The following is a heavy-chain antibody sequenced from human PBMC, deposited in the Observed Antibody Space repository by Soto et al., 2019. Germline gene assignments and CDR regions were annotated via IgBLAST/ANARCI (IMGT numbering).Heavy chain of an antibody. Sequence: SETLSLTCAVYGGSSSGYYWSWIRQPPGKGLERIGEINHSGSTNYNQSLKSRVTISVDTSKNRFFLKVSSVVASGAAVFYCASCLYYGCWSSCSLVYWGQGTLVTVSS. CDR3: ASCLYYGCWSSCSLVY. CDR2: INHSGST. V-gene: IGHV4-34*01. D-gene: IGHD3-3*01. CDR1: GGSSSGYY. J-gene: IGHJ4*02.